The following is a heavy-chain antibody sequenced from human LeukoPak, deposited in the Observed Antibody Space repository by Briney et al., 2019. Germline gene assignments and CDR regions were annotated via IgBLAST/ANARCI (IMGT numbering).Heavy chain of an antibody. CDR2: IIPIFGTA. V-gene: IGHV1-69*06. CDR1: GGTFSSYA. CDR3: ARAKVRPRFIAVAGRSPFDY. D-gene: IGHD6-19*01. J-gene: IGHJ4*02. Sequence: ASVKVSCKASGGTFSSYAISWVRQAPGQGLEWMGGIIPIFGTANYAQKFQGRVTITADKSTSTAYMELSSLRSEDTAVYYCARAKVRPRFIAVAGRSPFDYWGQGTLVTVSS.